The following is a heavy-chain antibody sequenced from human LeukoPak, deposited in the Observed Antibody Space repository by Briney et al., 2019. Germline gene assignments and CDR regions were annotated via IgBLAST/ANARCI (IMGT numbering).Heavy chain of an antibody. CDR2: ISGSGGST. CDR1: GFTFSSYA. CDR3: AESYYGSGSYYKPPFDY. V-gene: IGHV3-23*01. Sequence: GGSLRLSCAASGFTFSSYAMSWVRQAPGKGLEWASAISGSGGSTYHADSVKGRFTISRDNSKNTLYLQMNSLRAEDTAVYYCAESYYGSGSYYKPPFDYWGQGTLVTVSS. J-gene: IGHJ4*02. D-gene: IGHD3-10*01.